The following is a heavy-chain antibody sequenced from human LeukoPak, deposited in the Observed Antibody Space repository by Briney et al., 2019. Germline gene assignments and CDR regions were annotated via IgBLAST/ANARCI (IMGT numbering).Heavy chain of an antibody. CDR3: ARVSGGLLWFGESPIDY. CDR1: GYTFIDYY. V-gene: IGHV1-2*06. CDR2: INPNSGGT. Sequence: ASVKVSCEASGYTFIDYYIHWVRQAPGQGLEWMGRINPNSGGTNYAQKFQGRVTMTRDTSISTAYMKLSRLRSDDTAVYYCARVSGGLLWFGESPIDYWGQGTLVTVSS. J-gene: IGHJ4*02. D-gene: IGHD3-10*01.